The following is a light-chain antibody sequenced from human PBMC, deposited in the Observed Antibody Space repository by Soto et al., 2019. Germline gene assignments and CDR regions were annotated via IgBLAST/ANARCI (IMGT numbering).Light chain of an antibody. CDR2: GNR. CDR3: AAWDDSLNANYV. J-gene: IGLJ1*01. Sequence: QSVLTQPPSVSGAPGQRVTISCTGNSSNLGAGYDVHWYQQLPGAAPKLVILGNRNRPSGVPDRFSGSKSGTSASLAISGLQSEDEADYYCAAWDDSLNANYVFGTGTKLTVL. CDR1: SSNLGAGYD. V-gene: IGLV1-40*01.